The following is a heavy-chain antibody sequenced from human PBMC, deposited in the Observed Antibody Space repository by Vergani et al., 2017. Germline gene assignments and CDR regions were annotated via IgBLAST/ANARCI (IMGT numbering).Heavy chain of an antibody. Sequence: QVQLQESGPGLVKPSETLSLTCTVSGGSISSYYWSWIRQPAGEGLEWIGRIYTSGSTNYNPSLTSRVTISVDTSKNQFSLKLSSVTAADTADYYCARAPPEYDYDSSAALGFDYWGQGTLVTVSS. CDR2: IYTSGST. D-gene: IGHD3-22*01. J-gene: IGHJ4*02. CDR1: GGSISSYY. CDR3: ARAPPEYDYDSSAALGFDY. V-gene: IGHV4-4*07.